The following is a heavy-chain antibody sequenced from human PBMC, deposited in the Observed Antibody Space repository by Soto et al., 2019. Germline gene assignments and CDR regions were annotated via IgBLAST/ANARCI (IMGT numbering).Heavy chain of an antibody. J-gene: IGHJ6*02. CDR2: IDPSDSYT. V-gene: IGHV5-10-1*03. Sequence: EVQLVQSGAEVKKPGESLRISCKGSGYSFTSYWISWVRQMPGKGLEWMGRIDPSDSYTNYSPSFQGHVTISADKSISTAYLQWSSLKASDTAMYYCARHGGSSYPRRNYYYGMDVWGQGTTVTVSS. D-gene: IGHD6-13*01. CDR1: GYSFTSYW. CDR3: ARHGGSSYPRRNYYYGMDV.